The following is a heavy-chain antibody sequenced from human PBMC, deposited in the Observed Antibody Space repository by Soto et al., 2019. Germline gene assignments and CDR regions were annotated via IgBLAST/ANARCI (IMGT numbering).Heavy chain of an antibody. D-gene: IGHD3-22*01. CDR3: AVDYYDSSGWKLDAFDI. V-gene: IGHV1-18*04. CDR1: GYTFTSYG. J-gene: IGHJ3*02. Sequence: ASVEVSCKASGYTFTSYGISWVRQAPGQVLEWMGWISAYNGNTNYAQKLQGRVTMTTDTSTRTAYMELRSLRSDDTAVYYCAVDYYDSSGWKLDAFDIWGQGTMVTVSS. CDR2: ISAYNGNT.